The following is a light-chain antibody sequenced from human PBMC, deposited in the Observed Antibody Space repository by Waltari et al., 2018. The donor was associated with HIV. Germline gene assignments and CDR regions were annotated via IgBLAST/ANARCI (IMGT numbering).Light chain of an antibody. CDR3: QHTYSSPWT. Sequence: DIQTTQSPSSLSASVGDRVTITCRASQNINRYLNWYQQKSGKAPNLLIYGASTLQSGVPSRFSGSGSGTDFTLTISGLHPEDFATYYCQHTYSSPWTFGQGTKVEIK. CDR2: GAS. CDR1: QNINRY. J-gene: IGKJ1*01. V-gene: IGKV1-39*01.